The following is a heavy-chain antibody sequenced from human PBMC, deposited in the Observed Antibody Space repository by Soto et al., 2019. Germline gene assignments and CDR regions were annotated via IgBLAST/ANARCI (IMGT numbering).Heavy chain of an antibody. D-gene: IGHD3-16*01. CDR3: ARVNVFTYYYYGMDF. CDR2: IIPIFGTA. V-gene: IGHV1-69*06. CDR1: GGTFSSYA. Sequence: EASVKVSCNASGGTFSSYAISWVRQAPGQGLEWMGGIIPIFGTANYAQKFQGRVTITADKSTSTAYMELSSLRSEDTAVYYCARVNVFTYYYYGMDFWYQGTTVTVSS. J-gene: IGHJ6*02.